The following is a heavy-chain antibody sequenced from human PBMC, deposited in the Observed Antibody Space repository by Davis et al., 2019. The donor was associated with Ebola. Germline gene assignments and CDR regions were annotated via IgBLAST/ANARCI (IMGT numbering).Heavy chain of an antibody. D-gene: IGHD3/OR15-3a*01. V-gene: IGHV5-10-1*01. CDR3: SGFGLE. J-gene: IGHJ4*02. CDR1: GYYFTSYW. Sequence: VESSNTPCKGSGYYFTSYWISWVRQLPGRGVEWMGRSDPSDSNTNYSPSFQGHVTISVDKSISTVYLQWNSLKASDTAMYYCSGFGLEWGQGTLVTVSS. CDR2: SDPSDSNT.